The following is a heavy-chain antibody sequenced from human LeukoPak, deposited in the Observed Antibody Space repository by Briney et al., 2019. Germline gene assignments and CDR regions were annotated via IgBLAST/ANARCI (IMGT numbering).Heavy chain of an antibody. CDR3: ASYPPDIVVVPAALAADAYDI. V-gene: IGHV3-21*01. CDR1: GFTFSSYI. CDR2: ISSSGSYI. J-gene: IGHJ3*02. D-gene: IGHD2-2*01. Sequence: GGSLRLSCAASGFTFSSYIMNWVRQAPGKGLEWVSSISSSGSYIYYADSVKGRFTISRDNAKNSLYLQMNSLRAEDTAVYYCASYPPDIVVVPAALAADAYDIWGQGTMVTVSS.